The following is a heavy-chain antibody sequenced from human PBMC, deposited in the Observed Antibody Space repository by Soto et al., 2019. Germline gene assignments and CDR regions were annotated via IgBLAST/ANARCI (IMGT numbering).Heavy chain of an antibody. CDR2: IIPIFGTA. CDR3: ARDQDVSNYHGMDV. V-gene: IGHV1-69*12. J-gene: IGHJ6*02. D-gene: IGHD3-22*01. CDR1: GGTFSSYA. Sequence: QVQLVQSGAEVKKPGSSVKVSCKASGGTFSSYAISWVRQAPGQGLEWMGGIIPIFGTANYAQKFQGRVTITADESXXXXYXXXXXXXXXXXXVYYCARDQDVSNYHGMDVWGQGTTVTVSS.